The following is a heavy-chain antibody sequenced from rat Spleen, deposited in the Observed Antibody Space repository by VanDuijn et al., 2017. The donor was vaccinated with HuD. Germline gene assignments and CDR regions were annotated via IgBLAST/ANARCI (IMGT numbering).Heavy chain of an antibody. D-gene: IGHD1-11*01. Sequence: EVQLVESGGGLVQPGRSMKLSCAASGFTFSNYYMAWVRQAPTKGLEWVASISSGGGNTYYRDSVKGRFTISRDNAKSTLYLQMDSLRSEDTATYYCARDNYGGYWFAYWGQGTLVTVSS. V-gene: IGHV5-25*01. CDR3: ARDNYGGYWFAY. J-gene: IGHJ3*01. CDR1: GFTFSNYY. CDR2: ISSGGGNT.